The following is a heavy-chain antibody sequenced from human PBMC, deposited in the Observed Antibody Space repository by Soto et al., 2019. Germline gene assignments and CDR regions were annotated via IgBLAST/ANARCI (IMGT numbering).Heavy chain of an antibody. D-gene: IGHD3-10*01. V-gene: IGHV1-8*01. CDR1: GYTXSSYD. Sequence: SXKVSYKASGYTXSSYDIHLVRQATGQGLEWIGWMNPNSCNTGYAQKFQGRVTMTRNTSISTAYMELSSMRSEDTAVYYCATSMYYYGSGSLSYWGQGTLVTVSS. CDR3: ATSMYYYGSGSLSY. CDR2: MNPNSCNT. J-gene: IGHJ4*02.